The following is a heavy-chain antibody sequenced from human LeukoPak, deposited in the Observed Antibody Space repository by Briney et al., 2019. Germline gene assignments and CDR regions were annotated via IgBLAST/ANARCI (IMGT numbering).Heavy chain of an antibody. CDR1: GYTFTSYA. CDR2: INPNSGDT. D-gene: IGHD3-22*01. CDR3: ARGYYDSSDFEYFQH. Sequence: ASVKVSCKASGYTFTSYAMNWVRQAPGQGLERMGWINPNSGDTNFAQKFQGRVTMTRDTSISTVYMELSRLRSDDTAVFYCARGYYDSSDFEYFQHWGQGTLVTVSS. J-gene: IGHJ1*01. V-gene: IGHV1-2*02.